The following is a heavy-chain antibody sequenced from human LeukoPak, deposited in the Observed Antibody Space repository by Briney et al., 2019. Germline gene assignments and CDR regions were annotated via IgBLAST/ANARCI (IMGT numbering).Heavy chain of an antibody. D-gene: IGHD3-9*01. CDR2: IYASGRT. V-gene: IGHV4-4*07. CDR1: GDSITSFY. J-gene: IGHJ4*02. CDR3: ARDLPSAGYLLDY. Sequence: SETLSLTCTVSGDSITSFYWSWVRQAAGRELEWIGRIYASGRTNFNPSLKNRVTMSLDTSKNQFSLNLSSVTAADTAVYYCARDLPSAGYLLDYWGQGTLVTVSS.